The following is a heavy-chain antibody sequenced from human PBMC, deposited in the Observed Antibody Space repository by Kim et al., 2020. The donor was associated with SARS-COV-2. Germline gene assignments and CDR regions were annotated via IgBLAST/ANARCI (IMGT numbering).Heavy chain of an antibody. CDR3: ARDGEVSYYYYGMDV. J-gene: IGHJ6*02. Sequence: SETLSLTCTVSGGSISSYYWSWIRQPAGKGLEWIGRIYASGSTNYNPSLKSRVTMSVDTSKNQFSLKLRSVTAADTAKYYCARDGEVSYYYYGMDVWGQGTTVTVSS. CDR1: GGSISSYY. CDR2: IYASGST. V-gene: IGHV4-4*07. D-gene: IGHD3-10*01.